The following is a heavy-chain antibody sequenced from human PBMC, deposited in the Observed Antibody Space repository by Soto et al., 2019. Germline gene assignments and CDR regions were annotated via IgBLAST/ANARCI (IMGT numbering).Heavy chain of an antibody. CDR1: GFTFSNYK. Sequence: EVQLVESGGGLVQPGGSLRLSCAASGFTFSNYKMNWVRQAPGKGLEWVSYISSSGNTIHYADSVKGRFTISRDNAKNPLYRPMNRLRAEDTAVYYCARDEYGGAYDYWGQGTLVPVSS. J-gene: IGHJ4*02. V-gene: IGHV3-48*03. D-gene: IGHD4-17*01. CDR2: ISSSGNTI. CDR3: ARDEYGGAYDY.